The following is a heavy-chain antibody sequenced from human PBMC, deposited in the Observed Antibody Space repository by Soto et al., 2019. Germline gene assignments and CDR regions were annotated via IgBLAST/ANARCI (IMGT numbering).Heavy chain of an antibody. V-gene: IGHV1-3*01. Sequence: QVQLVQSGAEVKKPGASMKVSCKASGYTFTNYAIHWMRRAPGQRLEWMGWINAGNDNTKYSQKFQDRVTITRDTSASTAYMELSSLRSEDTAVYYCARAGQWLVGFDYWGQGTLVTVSS. CDR1: GYTFTNYA. CDR2: INAGNDNT. CDR3: ARAGQWLVGFDY. D-gene: IGHD6-19*01. J-gene: IGHJ4*02.